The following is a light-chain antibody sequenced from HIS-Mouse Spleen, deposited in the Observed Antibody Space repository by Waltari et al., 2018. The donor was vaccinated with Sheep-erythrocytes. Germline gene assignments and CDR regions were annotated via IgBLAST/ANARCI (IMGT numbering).Light chain of an antibody. CDR1: DLCEKY. CDR3: QAWDSSTVV. Sequence: SYELTQPPSVSLSPGQTASITGSGDDLCEKYACWYHQKPGQSPVLVIYQDSKRPSGIPERFSGSNSGNTATLTISGTQAMDEADYYCQAWDSSTVVFGGGTKLTVL. J-gene: IGLJ2*01. CDR2: QDS. V-gene: IGLV3-1*01.